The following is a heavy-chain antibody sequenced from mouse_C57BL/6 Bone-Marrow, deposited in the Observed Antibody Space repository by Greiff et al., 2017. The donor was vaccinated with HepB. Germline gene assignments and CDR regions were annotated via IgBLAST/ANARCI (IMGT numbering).Heavy chain of an antibody. CDR1: GFTFSSYA. V-gene: IGHV5-9-1*02. J-gene: IGHJ4*01. D-gene: IGHD2-4*01. Sequence: EVMLVESGEGLVKPGGSLKLSCAASGFTFSSYAMSWVRQTPEKRLEWVAYISSGGDYIYYADTVKGRFTISRDNARNTLYLQMSSLKSEDTAMYYCTKYDSYYYAMDYWGQGTSVTVSS. CDR3: TKYDSYYYAMDY. CDR2: ISSGGDYI.